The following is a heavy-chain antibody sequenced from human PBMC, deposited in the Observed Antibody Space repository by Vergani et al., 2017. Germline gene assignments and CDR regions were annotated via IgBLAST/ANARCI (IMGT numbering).Heavy chain of an antibody. Sequence: QITFKDSAPTLVNPTQTLTLTCTFSGFSLNTRGVTVAWIRQPPGKALDWLALLYWNDDQHYSPSLNNRVTITKDTSKNQVVLTMTNMDYVDTGTYYCVYRKTECGTTGCFYPFYYYNDMDVWGKXP. J-gene: IGHJ6*03. CDR1: GFSLNTRGVT. D-gene: IGHD1-7*01. V-gene: IGHV2-5*04. CDR3: VYRKTECGTTGCFYPFYYYNDMDV. CDR2: LYWNDDQ.